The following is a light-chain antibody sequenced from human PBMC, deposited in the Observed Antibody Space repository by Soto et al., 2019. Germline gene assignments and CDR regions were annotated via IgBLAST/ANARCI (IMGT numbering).Light chain of an antibody. CDR3: QTWGTGIRV. CDR1: SGHKNYA. Sequence: QSVLTQSPSASAFLGASVKLTCTLSSGHKNYAIAWHQQQPEKGPRYLMKVNNDGSHSKGDGIPDRFSGSTSGAERYLTISSLQSEDEADYYCQTWGTGIRVFGGGTKLTVL. J-gene: IGLJ2*01. CDR2: VNNDGSH. V-gene: IGLV4-69*01.